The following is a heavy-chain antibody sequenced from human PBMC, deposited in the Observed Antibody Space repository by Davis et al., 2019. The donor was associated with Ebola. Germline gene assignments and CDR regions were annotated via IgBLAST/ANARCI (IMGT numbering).Heavy chain of an antibody. CDR1: GFTFSSYW. CDR3: AIPDCSGANCYSVYIKN. CDR2: ISGSGGST. V-gene: IGHV3-23*01. J-gene: IGHJ4*02. D-gene: IGHD2-15*01. Sequence: GESLKISCAASGFTFSSYWMSWVRQAPGKGLEWVSAISGSGGSTYYADSVKGRFTISRDNSKNTLYLQMNSLRAEGTAVYYCAIPDCSGANCYSVYIKNWGQGTLVTVSS.